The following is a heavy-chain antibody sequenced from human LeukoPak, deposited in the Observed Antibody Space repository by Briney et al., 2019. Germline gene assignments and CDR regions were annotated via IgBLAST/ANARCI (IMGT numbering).Heavy chain of an antibody. J-gene: IGHJ2*01. V-gene: IGHV3-30*14. D-gene: IGHD6-13*01. Sequence: GSSVTLSCAASGFTFSNYALHWVRQAPGKGLEWVAVISSDGGGKYYADSVKGRFTISRENAKNSLYLQMNSLRAGDTAVYYCARAAYSSTWYSRYFDLWGRGTLVTVSS. CDR3: ARAAYSSTWYSRYFDL. CDR1: GFTFSNYA. CDR2: ISSDGGGK.